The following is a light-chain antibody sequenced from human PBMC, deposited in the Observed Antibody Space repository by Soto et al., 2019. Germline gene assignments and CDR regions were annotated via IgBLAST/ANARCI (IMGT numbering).Light chain of an antibody. J-gene: IGKJ1*01. Sequence: EIVMTQSPATLSVSPGERATLSCRASQSVSSNLAWYQQKPGQAPRILIHGASTRATGIPARFSGSGSGTEFTLTISSLQSEDFAVYYCQQYNNWPPWTFGQGTKVDIK. CDR2: GAS. CDR1: QSVSSN. CDR3: QQYNNWPPWT. V-gene: IGKV3-15*01.